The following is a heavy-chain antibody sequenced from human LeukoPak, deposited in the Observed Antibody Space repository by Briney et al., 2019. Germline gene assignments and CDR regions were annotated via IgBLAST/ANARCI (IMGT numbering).Heavy chain of an antibody. CDR2: IIPIFGTA. V-gene: IGHV1-69*05. J-gene: IGHJ4*02. CDR1: GGTFSSYA. Sequence: ASVKVSCKAPGGTFSSYAISWVRQAPGQGLEWMGGIIPIFGTANYAQKFQGRVTITTDESTSTAYMELSSLRSEDTAVYYCARDGASVGLVGATLFLDYWGQGTLVTVSS. D-gene: IGHD1-26*01. CDR3: ARDGASVGLVGATLFLDY.